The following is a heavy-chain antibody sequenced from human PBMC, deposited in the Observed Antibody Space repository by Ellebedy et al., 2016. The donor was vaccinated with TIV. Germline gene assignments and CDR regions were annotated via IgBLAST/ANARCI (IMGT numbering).Heavy chain of an antibody. V-gene: IGHV3-30-3*01. J-gene: IGHJ4*02. D-gene: IGHD5-12*01. Sequence: GESLKISCAASGFTFSSYAMHWVRQAPGKGLEWVAVISYDGSNKYYADSVKGRFTISRDNSKNTLYLQMNSLRAEDTAVYYCASNSGYDYAAMAYFDYWGQGTLVTVSS. CDR3: ASNSGYDYAAMAYFDY. CDR1: GFTFSSYA. CDR2: ISYDGSNK.